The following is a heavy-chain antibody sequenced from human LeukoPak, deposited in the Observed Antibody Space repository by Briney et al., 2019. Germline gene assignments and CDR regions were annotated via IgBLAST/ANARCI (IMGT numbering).Heavy chain of an antibody. CDR2: ISSSSSYI. CDR1: GFTFSSYS. V-gene: IGHV3-21*01. CDR3: ARDIEVDWNDGGAFDI. J-gene: IGHJ3*02. D-gene: IGHD1-1*01. Sequence: GGSLRLSCAASGFTFSSYSMNWVRQAPGKGLEWFSSISSSSSYIYYADSVKGRFTISRDNAKNSLYLQMNSLRAEDTAVYYCARDIEVDWNDGGAFDIWGQGTLITVSS.